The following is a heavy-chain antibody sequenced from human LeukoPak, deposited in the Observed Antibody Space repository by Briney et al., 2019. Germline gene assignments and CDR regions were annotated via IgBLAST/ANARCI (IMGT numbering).Heavy chain of an antibody. CDR1: GFTFSSYG. V-gene: IGHV3-30*02. J-gene: IGHJ4*02. CDR3: ARVSNYYGSGSYYRYFDY. Sequence: GGSLRLSCAASGFTFSSYGMHWVRQAPGKGLEWVTFIRYDGSEEYYRDSVKGRFTVSRDNSRNTLYLQMNSLRVEDTAFYYCARVSNYYGSGSYYRYFDYWGQGTLVTVSS. D-gene: IGHD3-10*01. CDR2: IRYDGSEE.